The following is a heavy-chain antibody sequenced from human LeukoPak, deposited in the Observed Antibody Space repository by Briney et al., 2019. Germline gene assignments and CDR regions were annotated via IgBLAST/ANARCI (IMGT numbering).Heavy chain of an antibody. CDR1: GFTFSSYS. V-gene: IGHV3-21*01. CDR2: ISSSSSYI. Sequence: PGGSLRLSCAASGFTFSSYSMNWVRQAPGKGLEWVSSISSSSSYIYYADSVKGRFTISRDNSKNTLYLQMNSLRAEDTAVYYCAKDSGYSYAQYYFDYWGQGTLVTVSS. CDR3: AKDSGYSYAQYYFDY. D-gene: IGHD5-18*01. J-gene: IGHJ4*02.